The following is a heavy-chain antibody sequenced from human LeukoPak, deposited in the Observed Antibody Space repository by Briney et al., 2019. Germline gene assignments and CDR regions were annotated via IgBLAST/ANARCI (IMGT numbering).Heavy chain of an antibody. CDR2: ISSGSSYI. D-gene: IGHD3-16*02. V-gene: IGHV3-21*01. CDR3: AREIHLGELSPPLGAFVI. Sequence: GGSLRLSCAASGFTFSSYSMNWVRQAPGKGLEWVSSISSGSSYIYYADSVKGRFTISRDNAKNSLYLQMNSLRAEDTAVYYCAREIHLGELSPPLGAFVIWGQGTMVTVSS. J-gene: IGHJ3*02. CDR1: GFTFSSYS.